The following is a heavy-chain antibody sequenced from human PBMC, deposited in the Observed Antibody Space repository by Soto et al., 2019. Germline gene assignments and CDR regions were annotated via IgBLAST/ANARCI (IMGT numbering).Heavy chain of an antibody. D-gene: IGHD3-10*01. J-gene: IGHJ5*02. CDR1: GGSFSDYY. CDR3: AREGRYYASGRFWWFDP. CDR2: INHSGST. Sequence: QVQLQQWGAGLLNPSETLSLTCAVYGGSFSDYYWSWIRQPPGKGLEWIGEINHSGSTNYNPSLKSRVTISVDTSKNQFSLKLSSVTAADTAVYYCAREGRYYASGRFWWFDPWGQGTLVTVSS. V-gene: IGHV4-34*01.